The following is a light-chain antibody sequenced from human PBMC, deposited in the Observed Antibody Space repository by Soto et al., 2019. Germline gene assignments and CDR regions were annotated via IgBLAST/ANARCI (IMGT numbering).Light chain of an antibody. Sequence: HSVLTQPASVSGSPGQSITISCTGTSSDVGGYNYVSWYQQHPGKAPKLMIYEVSNRPSGVSNRFSGSKSGNTASLTISGLQAEDEADYYCSSYTSSSTSRVFGTGTKVTVL. CDR1: SSDVGGYNY. J-gene: IGLJ1*01. CDR2: EVS. CDR3: SSYTSSSTSRV. V-gene: IGLV2-14*01.